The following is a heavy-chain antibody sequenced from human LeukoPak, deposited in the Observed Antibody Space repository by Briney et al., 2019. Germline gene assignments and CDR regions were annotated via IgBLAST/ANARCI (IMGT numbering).Heavy chain of an antibody. D-gene: IGHD5-18*01. CDR3: ARDLCGYSYGCFDY. V-gene: IGHV4-59*01. CDR2: IYYSGGT. CDR1: GGSISSYY. J-gene: IGHJ4*02. Sequence: SETLSLTCTVSGGSISSYYWSWIRQPPGKGLEWIGYIYYSGGTNYNPSLKSRVTISVDTSKNQFSLKLSSVTAADTAVYYCARDLCGYSYGCFDYWGQGTLVTVSS.